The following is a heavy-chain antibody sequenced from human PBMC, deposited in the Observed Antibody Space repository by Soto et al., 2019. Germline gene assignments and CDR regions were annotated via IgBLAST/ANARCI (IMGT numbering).Heavy chain of an antibody. Sequence: QVQLVQSGAVVKKPGSSVKVSCKASGGTFSSYAISWVRQAPGQGLEWMGGIIPIFGTANYAQKFQGRVTITADESTSTAYMELSSLRSEDTAVYYCAREPSGGSGSYTYGMDVWGQGTTVTVSS. J-gene: IGHJ6*02. CDR1: GGTFSSYA. CDR3: AREPSGGSGSYTYGMDV. V-gene: IGHV1-69*12. D-gene: IGHD3-10*01. CDR2: IIPIFGTA.